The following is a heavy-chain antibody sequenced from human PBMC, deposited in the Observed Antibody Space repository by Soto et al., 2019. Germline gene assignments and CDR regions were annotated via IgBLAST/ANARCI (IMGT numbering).Heavy chain of an antibody. D-gene: IGHD4-17*01. Sequence: QLQLQESGSGLVKPSQTLSLTCAVSGGSISSGGYSWSWIRQPPGKGLEWIGYIYHSGSTYYNQSLKSRVTISVDRSKNQFSLKLSSVTAADTAVYYCARASTTVTKGYFDYWGQGTLVTVSS. J-gene: IGHJ4*02. CDR2: IYHSGST. CDR3: ARASTTVTKGYFDY. CDR1: GGSISSGGYS. V-gene: IGHV4-30-2*01.